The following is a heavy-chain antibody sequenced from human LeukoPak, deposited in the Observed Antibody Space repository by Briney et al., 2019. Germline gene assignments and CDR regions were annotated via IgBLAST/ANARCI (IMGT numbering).Heavy chain of an antibody. J-gene: IGHJ3*02. CDR2: ISGSGSNT. V-gene: IGHV3-23*01. CDR1: GLTFDNYA. Sequence: PGGSLRLSCAASGLTFDNYAMTWVRQTPGKGLEWVSLISGSGSNTYYADSVKGRFAISRDNSKSTLYLQMNSLRVEDTAVYYCAKRDPRPFAFDIWGQGTMVAVSS. CDR3: AKRDPRPFAFDI.